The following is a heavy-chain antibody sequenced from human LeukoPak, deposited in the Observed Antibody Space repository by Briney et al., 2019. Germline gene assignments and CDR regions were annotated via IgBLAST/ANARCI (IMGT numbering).Heavy chain of an antibody. CDR1: GFTFSSYA. J-gene: IGHJ4*02. CDR3: AKVIVATVEDY. CDR2: ISGSGGST. Sequence: GGSLRLSCAAYGFTFSSYAMSWVRQAPGKGLEWVSAISGSGGSTYYADSVKGRFTISRDNSKNTLYLQINSLRAEDTAVYYCAKVIVATVEDYWGQGTLVTVSS. V-gene: IGHV3-23*01. D-gene: IGHD5-12*01.